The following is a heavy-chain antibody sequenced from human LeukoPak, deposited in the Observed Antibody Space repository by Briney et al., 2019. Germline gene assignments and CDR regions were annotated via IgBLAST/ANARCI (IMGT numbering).Heavy chain of an antibody. D-gene: IGHD6-13*01. Sequence: ASVKVSCKASGYTFTSYDINWVRQATGQGLEWMGWMNPNSGNTGYAQKFQGRVTMTRNTSISTAYMGLSSLRSEDTAVYYCARAGGIAASRAFASYWGQGTLVTVSS. V-gene: IGHV1-8*01. J-gene: IGHJ4*02. CDR2: MNPNSGNT. CDR1: GYTFTSYD. CDR3: ARAGGIAASRAFASY.